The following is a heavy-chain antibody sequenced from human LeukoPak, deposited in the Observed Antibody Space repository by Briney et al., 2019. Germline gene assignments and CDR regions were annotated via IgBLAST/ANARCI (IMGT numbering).Heavy chain of an antibody. CDR3: ARDTTYFSSTSCTIAY. V-gene: IGHV3-33*01. CDR2: IWYDGSSK. Sequence: GGSLRLSCAASGFTFRSYGMHWVRQAPGKGLEWVAVIWYDGSSKYYADSVKGRFSISRDNSKKTLYLQMNRLRGEDTALNYCARDTTYFSSTSCTIAYWGQGTLLTVSS. D-gene: IGHD2-2*01. CDR1: GFTFRSYG. J-gene: IGHJ4*02.